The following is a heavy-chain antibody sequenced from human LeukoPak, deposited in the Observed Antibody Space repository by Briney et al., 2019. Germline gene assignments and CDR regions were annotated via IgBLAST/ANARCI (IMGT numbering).Heavy chain of an antibody. Sequence: GALRLSCAASRFTFSSYAMRWVRQAPGKGLEWVSAISGSGGSTYYADSVKGRFTISRDNSKNTLYLQMNSLRAEDTAVFYCAKSVGYSNGSFDYWGQGTLVTVSS. CDR2: ISGSGGST. CDR3: AKSVGYSNGSFDY. V-gene: IGHV3-23*01. CDR1: RFTFSSYA. D-gene: IGHD6-19*01. J-gene: IGHJ4*02.